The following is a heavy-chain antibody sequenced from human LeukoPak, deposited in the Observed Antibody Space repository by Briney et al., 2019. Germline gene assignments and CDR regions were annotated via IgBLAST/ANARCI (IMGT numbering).Heavy chain of an antibody. CDR3: ARLYCSSTSCYTRGLLRYLDY. CDR2: ISSSGSTI. J-gene: IGHJ4*02. CDR1: GFTFSDYY. D-gene: IGHD2-2*02. V-gene: IGHV3-11*04. Sequence: GGSLRLSCAASGFTFSDYYMSWIRQAPGKGLEWVSYISSSGSTIYYADSVKGRFTISRDNAKNSLYLQMNSLRAEDTAVYYCARLYCSSTSCYTRGLLRYLDYWGQGTLVTVSS.